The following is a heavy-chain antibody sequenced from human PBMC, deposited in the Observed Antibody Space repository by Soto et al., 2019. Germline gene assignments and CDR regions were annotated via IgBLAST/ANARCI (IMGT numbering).Heavy chain of an antibody. J-gene: IGHJ3*02. CDR2: IYYSGST. V-gene: IGHV4-59*08. CDR3: ARRYGSFFDI. D-gene: IGHD3-10*01. CDR1: GGSISSYY. Sequence: PSETLSLNCTVSGGSISSYYWSWIRQPPGKGLEWIGYIYYSGSTNYNPSLRSRVTISVDTSKNQFSLKLSSVTAADTAVYYCARRYGSFFDIWGQGTMVTVSS.